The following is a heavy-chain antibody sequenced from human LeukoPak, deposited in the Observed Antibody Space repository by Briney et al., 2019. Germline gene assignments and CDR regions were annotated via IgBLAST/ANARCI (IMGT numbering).Heavy chain of an antibody. J-gene: IGHJ4*02. V-gene: IGHV1-46*01. CDR3: ARVALGAPDY. CDR1: GYTFTSYY. D-gene: IGHD1-26*01. Sequence: PGGSLRLSCAASGYTFTSYYMHWVRQAPGQGLEWMGIINPSGGSTSYAQKFQGRVTMTRDTSTSTVYMELSSLRSEDTAVYYCARVALGAPDYWGQGTLVTVSS. CDR2: INPSGGST.